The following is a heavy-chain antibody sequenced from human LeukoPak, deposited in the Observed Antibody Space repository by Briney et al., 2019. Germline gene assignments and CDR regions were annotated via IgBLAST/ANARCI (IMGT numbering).Heavy chain of an antibody. J-gene: IGHJ4*02. D-gene: IGHD6-6*01. Sequence: ASVKVSCEASGYTFTGYYMHWVRQAPGQGLEWMGWINPNSGGTNYAQKFQGRVTMTRDTSISTAYMELSSLRSEDTAVYYCARGTSSSSLMDWGQGTLVTVSS. CDR3: ARGTSSSSLMD. V-gene: IGHV1-2*02. CDR1: GYTFTGYY. CDR2: INPNSGGT.